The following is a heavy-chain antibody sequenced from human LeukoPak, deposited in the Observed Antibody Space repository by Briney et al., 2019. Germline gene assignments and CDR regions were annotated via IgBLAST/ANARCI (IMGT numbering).Heavy chain of an antibody. V-gene: IGHV3-30*02. Sequence: PGGSLRLSCAASGFTFSTYDMHWVRQAPGKGLEWVAFIRYDGSSQYYADSVRGRFTISRDNAKNSLYLQMNSLRAEDTAVYYYARDRTIWELRATDAFDIWGQGTMVTVSS. CDR1: GFTFSTYD. D-gene: IGHD1-26*01. J-gene: IGHJ3*02. CDR2: IRYDGSSQ. CDR3: ARDRTIWELRATDAFDI.